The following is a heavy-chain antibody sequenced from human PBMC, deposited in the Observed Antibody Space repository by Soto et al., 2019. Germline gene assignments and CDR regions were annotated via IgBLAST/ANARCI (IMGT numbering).Heavy chain of an antibody. V-gene: IGHV3-23*01. Sequence: GGSLRLSCAASGFTFRQYDLSWVRQAPGKGLEWVSAISGGDFHTRYADSVQGRFTVTRDNFNNVLHLQMNSLKAEDTAVYHFVYFSRDSCRQDPHAFWGQGTLVTVSS. J-gene: IGHJ4*01. CDR1: GFTFRQYD. CDR3: VYFSRDSCRQDPHAF. CDR2: ISGGDFHT. D-gene: IGHD2-21*02.